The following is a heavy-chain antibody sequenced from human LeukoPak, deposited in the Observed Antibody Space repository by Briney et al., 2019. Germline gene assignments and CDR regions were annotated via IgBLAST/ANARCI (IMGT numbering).Heavy chain of an antibody. Sequence: GASVKVSCKASGFTFRSYCFIWMRQAPGQGLEWVGWFTTYNTNAYYAQNFQGRVTMTADTTASTAYMELRSLTSADTAVYFCARGVDYDDRYYFDYWGQGTLVTVSS. CDR1: GFTFRSYC. CDR3: ARGVDYDDRYYFDY. CDR2: FTTYNTNA. J-gene: IGHJ4*02. D-gene: IGHD4-17*01. V-gene: IGHV1-18*01.